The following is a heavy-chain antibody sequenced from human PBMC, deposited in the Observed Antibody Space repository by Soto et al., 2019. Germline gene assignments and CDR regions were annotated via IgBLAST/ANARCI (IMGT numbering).Heavy chain of an antibody. CDR2: MYYNGNI. CDR1: GGSISSYY. V-gene: IGHV4-59*01. Sequence: ETLCLTCNVSGGSISSYYWTWVRQSPGKGLEWILYMYYNGNINYKPSLKSLVTISIETSKNRFSLTLKSVTAADSAVYYCASVGTWFYXWGPGVLVTVSX. J-gene: IGHJ5*02. D-gene: IGHD1-26*01. CDR3: ASVGTWFYX.